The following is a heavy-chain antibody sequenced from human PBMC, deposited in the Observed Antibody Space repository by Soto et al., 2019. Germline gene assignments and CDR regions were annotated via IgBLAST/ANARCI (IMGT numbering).Heavy chain of an antibody. V-gene: IGHV3-74*01. J-gene: IGHJ4*02. Sequence: GGSLRLSCAASGFTFSSYWMHWVRQAPGKGLVWVSRFNSDGSRTSYADSAKGRFTISRDNAKNTVYLQMNSLRAEDTVVYFCARGDGDYYDGNGYLGRHWGQGTLVTVSS. CDR2: FNSDGSRT. CDR1: GFTFSSYW. D-gene: IGHD3-22*01. CDR3: ARGDGDYYDGNGYLGRH.